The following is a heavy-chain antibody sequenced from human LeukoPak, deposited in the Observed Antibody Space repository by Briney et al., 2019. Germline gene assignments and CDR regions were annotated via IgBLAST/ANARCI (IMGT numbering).Heavy chain of an antibody. CDR1: GFTFSSYG. Sequence: GRSLRLSCAASGFTFSSYGMHWVRQAPGKGLEWVAVTSYDGGNQYYADSVKGRFTISRDNAENSLSLQMNSLTDEDTAVYYCARANYGGDYWGQGTLVTVSS. CDR2: TSYDGGNQ. J-gene: IGHJ4*02. V-gene: IGHV3-30*03. CDR3: ARANYGGDY. D-gene: IGHD1-7*01.